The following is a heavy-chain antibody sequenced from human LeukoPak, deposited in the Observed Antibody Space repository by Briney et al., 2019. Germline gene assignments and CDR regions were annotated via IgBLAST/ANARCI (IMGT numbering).Heavy chain of an antibody. Sequence: GGSLRLSCAASGFTFSSYAMSWVRQAPGKGLEWVSAISGSGGSTYYADSVKGRFTISRDNSKNTLYLQMNSLRAEDTAVYYCAKGLTYYYDSSGYSQSPVFDYWGQGTLATVSS. CDR3: AKGLTYYYDSSGYSQSPVFDY. J-gene: IGHJ4*02. CDR1: GFTFSSYA. CDR2: ISGSGGST. V-gene: IGHV3-23*01. D-gene: IGHD3-22*01.